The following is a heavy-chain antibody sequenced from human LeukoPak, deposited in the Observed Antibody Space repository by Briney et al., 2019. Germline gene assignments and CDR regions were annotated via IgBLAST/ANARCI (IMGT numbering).Heavy chain of an antibody. CDR1: GFTFSSYL. J-gene: IGHJ4*02. Sequence: GSLRLFCAASGFTFSSYLITWVRQAPGKGLEWGSAISGSGGSTYYADSVKGRFTISRDNSKNTLYLQMNSLRAEDTAVYYCAKAYYYDSSGYYQFDYWGQGTLVTVSS. D-gene: IGHD3-22*01. CDR2: ISGSGGST. V-gene: IGHV3-23*01. CDR3: AKAYYYDSSGYYQFDY.